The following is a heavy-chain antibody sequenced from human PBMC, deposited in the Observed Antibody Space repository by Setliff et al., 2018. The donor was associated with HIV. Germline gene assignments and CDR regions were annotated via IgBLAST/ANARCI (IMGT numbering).Heavy chain of an antibody. CDR1: GDSINTPHC. J-gene: IGHJ5*02. V-gene: IGHV4-4*02. D-gene: IGHD1-26*01. CDR3: VGNHEWALGT. Sequence: SETLSLTCAVSGDSINTPHCWSWVRQSLEKGLEWIGEVCQRGGINYNPFLWSRASISLDKPRNYFSLGMASMTAAETAVYFCVGNHEWALGTWGQGLLVTVSS. CDR2: VCQRGGI.